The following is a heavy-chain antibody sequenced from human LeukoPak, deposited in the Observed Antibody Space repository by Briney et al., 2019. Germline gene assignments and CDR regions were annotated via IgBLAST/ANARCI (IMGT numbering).Heavy chain of an antibody. CDR1: GFTFSTYS. V-gene: IGHV3-21*01. D-gene: IGHD6-19*01. CDR3: ARDRSSGWYDY. Sequence: GGSLRLSCAASGFTFSTYSMNWVRQAPGKRLEWVSPITGSSSYIYYADSMKGRFTISRDNAKNSLYLQMSSLRAEDTAVYYCARDRSSGWYDYWGQGTLVTVSS. J-gene: IGHJ4*02. CDR2: ITGSSSYI.